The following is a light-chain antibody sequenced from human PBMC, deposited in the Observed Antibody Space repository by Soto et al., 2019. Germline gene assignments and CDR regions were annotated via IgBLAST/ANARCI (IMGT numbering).Light chain of an antibody. Sequence: ENVLTQSPGTLSLSPGERATLSCRASQGVNRYYLAWYQQKPGQAPRLLIYGASSRATGIPDRFSGSGSGTDFTLTISRLEPEDVGVYYCQQYSSSPLTFGGGTKVEIK. V-gene: IGKV3-20*01. CDR3: QQYSSSPLT. CDR2: GAS. J-gene: IGKJ4*01. CDR1: QGVNRYY.